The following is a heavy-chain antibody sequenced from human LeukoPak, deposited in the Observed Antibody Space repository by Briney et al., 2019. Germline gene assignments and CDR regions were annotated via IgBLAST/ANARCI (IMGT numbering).Heavy chain of an antibody. CDR3: ARRTYYYGSGSSFDY. CDR1: GFTFSSYW. J-gene: IGHJ4*02. D-gene: IGHD3-10*01. CDR2: IKQDGSEK. V-gene: IGHV3-7*01. Sequence: GGSLRLSCAASGFTFSSYWMSWVRQAPGKGLEWVANIKQDGSEKYYADSVKGRFTISRDNSKNTLYLQMNSLRAEDTAVYYCARRTYYYGSGSSFDYWGQGTLVTVSS.